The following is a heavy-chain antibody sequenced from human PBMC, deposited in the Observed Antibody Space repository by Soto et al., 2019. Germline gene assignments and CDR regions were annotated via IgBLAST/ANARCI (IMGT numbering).Heavy chain of an antibody. J-gene: IGHJ4*02. D-gene: IGHD3-22*01. CDR3: ARELNTESSAYYSFAF. CDR2: VSTNDDRT. V-gene: IGHV1-18*01. CDR1: GYTFTAYG. Sequence: QVQLVQSGPEEKMPGASVKVSCKTSGYTFTAYGLAWLRQAPGQRPEWMGWVSTNDDRTNYAQKFQGRVTMNTDRSTATTSMELRSLRGDDTAVYYSARELNTESSAYYSFAFWGQGTLVTVSS.